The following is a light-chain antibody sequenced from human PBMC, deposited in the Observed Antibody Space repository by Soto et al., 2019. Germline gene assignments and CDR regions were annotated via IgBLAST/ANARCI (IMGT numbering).Light chain of an antibody. CDR3: QQYGSSPPT. Sequence: IVLTQSPGTLSLSPGERATLSCRASQGVSKNFLAWYQQKPDQAPRLLISGASNRATGIPDRFSGSGSGTDFPLIIGRLEPEDLAEYFCQQYGSSPPTVGGGTKVAIK. CDR2: GAS. CDR1: QGVSKNF. V-gene: IGKV3-20*01. J-gene: IGKJ4*01.